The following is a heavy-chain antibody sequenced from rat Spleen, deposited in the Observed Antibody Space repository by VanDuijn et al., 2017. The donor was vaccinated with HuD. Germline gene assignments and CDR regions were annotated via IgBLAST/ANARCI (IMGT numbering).Heavy chain of an antibody. V-gene: IGHV4-2*01. CDR3: VRERLGVEG. J-gene: IGHJ2*01. Sequence: EVKLVESGGGLVQPGRSLKLSCAASGFNFNDYWMGWVRQAPGKGLEWIGEINKDSRTIKYSPSLKDKFTISRDNAQNILYLQMSKLGSEDTAIYYCVRERLGVEGWGQGVMVTVSS. CDR1: GFNFNDYW. CDR2: INKDSRTI. D-gene: IGHD4-3*01.